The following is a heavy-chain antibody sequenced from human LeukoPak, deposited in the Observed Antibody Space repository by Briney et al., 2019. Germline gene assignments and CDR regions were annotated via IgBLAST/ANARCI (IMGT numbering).Heavy chain of an antibody. CDR3: ARGAPYYDSSGYTWAY. CDR2: INHSGST. J-gene: IGHJ4*02. D-gene: IGHD3-22*01. CDR1: GGSFSGYY. V-gene: IGHV4-34*01. Sequence: SETLSLTCAVYGGSFSGYYWSWIRQPPGKGLEWIGEINHSGSTNYNPSLKGRVTISVDTSKNQFSLKLSSVTAADTAVYYCARGAPYYDSSGYTWAYWGQGTLVTVSS.